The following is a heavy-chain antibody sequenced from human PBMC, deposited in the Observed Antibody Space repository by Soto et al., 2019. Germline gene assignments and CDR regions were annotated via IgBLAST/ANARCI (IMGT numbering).Heavy chain of an antibody. J-gene: IGHJ1*01. D-gene: IGHD4-17*01. CDR1: GGSISSGGYY. Sequence: QVQLQESGPGLVKPSQTLSLTCTVSGGSISSGGYYWSWIRQHPGKGLEWIGYIYYSGRTYYNPSLQSRVVISVDTSKNQFSLKLSSVTAADTAVYYCASVDYGGNSSEYFQHWGQGTLVTVPS. V-gene: IGHV4-31*03. CDR2: IYYSGRT. CDR3: ASVDYGGNSSEYFQH.